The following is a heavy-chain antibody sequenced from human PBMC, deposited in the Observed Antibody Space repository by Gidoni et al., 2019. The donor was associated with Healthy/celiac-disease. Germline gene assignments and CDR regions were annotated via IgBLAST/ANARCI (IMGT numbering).Heavy chain of an antibody. CDR1: GGTFSSYA. Sequence: QVQLVQSGAEVKKPGSSVKVPCKASGGTFSSYAISWVRQAPGQGLEWMGGIIPIFGTANYAQKFQGRVTITADESTSTAYMELSSLRSEDTAVYYCARGSIVVVPAAIDYYYYYYMDVWGKGTTVTVSS. D-gene: IGHD2-2*01. CDR3: ARGSIVVVPAAIDYYYYYYMDV. J-gene: IGHJ6*03. V-gene: IGHV1-69*01. CDR2: IIPIFGTA.